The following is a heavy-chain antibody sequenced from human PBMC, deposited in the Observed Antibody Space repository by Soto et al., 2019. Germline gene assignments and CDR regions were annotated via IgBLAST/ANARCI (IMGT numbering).Heavy chain of an antibody. CDR1: GGSISSSNW. CDR2: IYHSGST. Sequence: PSETLSLTCAVSGGSISSSNWWSWVRQPPGTGLEWIGEIYHSGSTNYNPSLKSRVTISVDKSKNQFSLKLSSVTAADTAVYYCARVRVPAATPPAGLYGMDVWGQGTTVTVSS. V-gene: IGHV4-4*02. CDR3: ARVRVPAATPPAGLYGMDV. D-gene: IGHD2-2*02. J-gene: IGHJ6*02.